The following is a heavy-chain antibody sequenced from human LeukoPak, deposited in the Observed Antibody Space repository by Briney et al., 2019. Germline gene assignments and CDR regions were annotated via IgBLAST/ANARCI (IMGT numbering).Heavy chain of an antibody. D-gene: IGHD2-15*01. CDR2: IIPIFGTA. CDR3: ATLFTWQNKKAVVVAAGAFDI. CDR1: GGTFSSYA. Sequence: GASVKVSCKASGGTFSSYAISWVRQAPGQGLEWMGGIIPIFGTANYARKFQGRVTITTDESTSTAYMELSSLRSEDTAVYYCATLFTWQNKKAVVVAAGAFDIWGQGTMVTVSS. V-gene: IGHV1-69*05. J-gene: IGHJ3*02.